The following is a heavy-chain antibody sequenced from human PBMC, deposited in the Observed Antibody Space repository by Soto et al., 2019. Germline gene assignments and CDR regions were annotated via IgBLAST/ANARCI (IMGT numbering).Heavy chain of an antibody. Sequence: SETLCLTSTVSGGSISSYYGSWIRQHPGKGLEWIGYIYYSGSTNYNPSLKSRVTISVDTSKNQFSLKLSSVTPADTAVYYCARWDGSGHYYYYYYMDVWGKGTTVTVSS. CDR2: IYYSGST. D-gene: IGHD3-10*01. CDR1: GGSISSYY. J-gene: IGHJ6*03. V-gene: IGHV4-59*08. CDR3: ARWDGSGHYYYYYYMDV.